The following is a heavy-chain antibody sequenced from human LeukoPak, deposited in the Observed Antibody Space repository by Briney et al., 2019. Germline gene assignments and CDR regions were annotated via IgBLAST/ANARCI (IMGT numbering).Heavy chain of an antibody. CDR1: GGTFSTYA. CDR3: ARILSSSWYEYFHH. Sequence: ASVKVSCKASGGTFSTYAISWVRQAPGQGLEWMGAIIPIFGTANYAQKFQGRVTITADESTSTAYMELSSLRSGDTAVYYCARILSSSWYEYFHHWGQGTLVTVSS. D-gene: IGHD6-19*01. CDR2: IIPIFGTA. J-gene: IGHJ1*01. V-gene: IGHV1-69*01.